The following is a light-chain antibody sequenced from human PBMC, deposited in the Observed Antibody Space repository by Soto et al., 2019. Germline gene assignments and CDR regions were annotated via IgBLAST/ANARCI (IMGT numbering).Light chain of an antibody. Sequence: EIVLTQSPATLSLSPGERATLSCRASQSVSSYLAWYQQKPGQAPRLLIYGASTRATGIPARFSGSGSGTEFTLTISSLQSEDFAVYYCQQYNNLPPFGQGTKVDNK. J-gene: IGKJ1*01. V-gene: IGKV3-15*01. CDR3: QQYNNLPP. CDR1: QSVSSY. CDR2: GAS.